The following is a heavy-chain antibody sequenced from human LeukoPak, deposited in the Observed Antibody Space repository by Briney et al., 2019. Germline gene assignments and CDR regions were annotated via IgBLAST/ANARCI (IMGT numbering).Heavy chain of an antibody. CDR1: GGVTDS. CDR3: ATSGYGDYPYYFDY. J-gene: IGHJ4*02. D-gene: IGHD4-17*01. Sequence: KTSETLSLTCTVSGGVTDSWGWIRQPPGKGLEWIGTIHQTGPTYYNPSLKSRVTIAVDKSKNQFSLKLSSVTAADTAVYYCATSGYGDYPYYFDYWGQGTLVTVSS. V-gene: IGHV4-39*07. CDR2: IHQTGPT.